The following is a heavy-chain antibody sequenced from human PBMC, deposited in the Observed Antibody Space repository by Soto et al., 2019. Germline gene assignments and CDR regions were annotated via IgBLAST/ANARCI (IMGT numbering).Heavy chain of an antibody. CDR2: FYYTGRT. V-gene: IGHV4-59*01. D-gene: IGHD6-6*01. J-gene: IGHJ3*02. CDR1: GGSITGYY. CDR3: ARVLGYRSSSDAFDI. Sequence: SETLSLTCNVSGGSITGYYWSWFRQPPGKGLEWIGYFYYTGRTDYNPSLKSRVTISADTSKSHVSLKLSSVTAADTAMYYCARVLGYRSSSDAFDIWGQGTKVTVSS.